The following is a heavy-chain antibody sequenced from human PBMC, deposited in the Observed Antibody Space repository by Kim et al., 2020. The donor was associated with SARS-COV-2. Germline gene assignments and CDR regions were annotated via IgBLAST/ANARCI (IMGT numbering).Heavy chain of an antibody. CDR3: AKGGGPNGVQHFDF. Sequence: GGSLRLSCAASGFTFNSNAMSWVRQAPGKGLEWVSTITGSGDKTYYADSVNGRFSISRDNSQNTLSLQMNSLRAEDTAVYYFAKGGGPNGVQHFDFWGQG. D-gene: IGHD2-8*01. V-gene: IGHV3-23*01. J-gene: IGHJ4*02. CDR1: GFTFNSNA. CDR2: ITGSGDKT.